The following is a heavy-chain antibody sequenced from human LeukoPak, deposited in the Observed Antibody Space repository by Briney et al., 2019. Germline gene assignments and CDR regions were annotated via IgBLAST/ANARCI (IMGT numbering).Heavy chain of an antibody. CDR1: GFSLSTSGVG. J-gene: IGHJ4*02. D-gene: IGHD6-13*01. CDR2: IYWDDDK. V-gene: IGHV2-5*02. Sequence: SGPTLVNPTQPLTLTCTFSGFSLSTSGVGVGRIRQPPGKALEWLALIYWDDDKRYSPSLKSRLTITKDTSKNQVVLTMTNMDPVDTATYYCAHRIAAAGDFHFDYWGQGTLVTVSS. CDR3: AHRIAAAGDFHFDY.